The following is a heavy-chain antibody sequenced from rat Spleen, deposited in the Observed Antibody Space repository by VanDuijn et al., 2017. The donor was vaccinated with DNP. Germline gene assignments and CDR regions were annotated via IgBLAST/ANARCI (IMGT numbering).Heavy chain of an antibody. CDR1: GLPFSDYA. CDR3: TRGPNYGGDSDYFDY. V-gene: IGHV5-29*01. CDR2: ISYDGSST. D-gene: IGHD1-11*01. J-gene: IGHJ2*01. Sequence: EVQLVESGGGLVQPGRSLKLSCAASGLPFSDYAMAWVRQAPTKGLEWVATISYDGSSTYYRDSVKGRFTISRDNAKSTLYLQTSTLGSEDTAIYFCTRGPNYGGDSDYFDYWGQGVMVTVSS.